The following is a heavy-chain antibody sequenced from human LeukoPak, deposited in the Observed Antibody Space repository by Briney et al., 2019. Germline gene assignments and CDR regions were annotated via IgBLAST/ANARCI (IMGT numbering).Heavy chain of an antibody. CDR3: ARVSPSRLGIRGAFDI. CDR2: ISGSGDNT. J-gene: IGHJ3*02. CDR1: GFTFSSHG. Sequence: GGSLRLSCAASGFTFSSHGMSWVRQAPGKGLEWVSTISGSGDNTYYADSVKGRFTISRDNSKNTLYLQMNSLRAEDTAVYYCARVSPSRLGIRGAFDIWGQGTMVTVSS. D-gene: IGHD7-27*01. V-gene: IGHV3-23*01.